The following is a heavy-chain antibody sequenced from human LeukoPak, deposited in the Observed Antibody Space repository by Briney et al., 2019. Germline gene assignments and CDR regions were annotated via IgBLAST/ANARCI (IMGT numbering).Heavy chain of an antibody. D-gene: IGHD2-8*01. Sequence: GGSLRLSCAASGFTFSSYAMHWVRQAPGKGLEWVAVIWYDGSNKYYADSVKGRFTISRDNSKNTLYLQMNSLRAEDTAVYYCAKEYCSNSVCHSLDYWGQGTLVTVSS. CDR1: GFTFSSYA. CDR3: AKEYCSNSVCHSLDY. V-gene: IGHV3-33*06. CDR2: IWYDGSNK. J-gene: IGHJ4*02.